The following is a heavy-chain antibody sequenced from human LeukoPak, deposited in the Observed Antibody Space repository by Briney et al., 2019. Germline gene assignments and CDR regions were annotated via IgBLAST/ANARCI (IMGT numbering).Heavy chain of an antibody. CDR1: GGSISSYR. CDR2: IYTSGST. J-gene: IGHJ4*02. CDR3: ATIYYASSGYYSNY. D-gene: IGHD3-22*01. Sequence: SETLSLTCTVSGGSISSYRSSWIRQPAGKGLGCIGRIYTSGSTNYNPSLKSRVTISVDSSKNQFFLKLISVTAADTAVYYCATIYYASSGYYSNYWGQGTLVTVSS. V-gene: IGHV4-4*07.